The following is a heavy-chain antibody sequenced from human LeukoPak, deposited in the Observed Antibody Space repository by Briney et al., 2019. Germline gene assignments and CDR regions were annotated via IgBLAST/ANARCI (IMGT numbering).Heavy chain of an antibody. Sequence: GGSLRLSCAASGFTFSSYGMHWVRQAPGKGLEWVAFIRYDGSNKYYADSVKGRLTISRDNSKNTLYLQMNSLRAEDTAVYYCAKDRGRVDTAMFNWGQGTLVTVSS. CDR3: AKDRGRVDTAMFN. CDR2: IRYDGSNK. J-gene: IGHJ4*02. CDR1: GFTFSSYG. V-gene: IGHV3-30*02. D-gene: IGHD5-18*01.